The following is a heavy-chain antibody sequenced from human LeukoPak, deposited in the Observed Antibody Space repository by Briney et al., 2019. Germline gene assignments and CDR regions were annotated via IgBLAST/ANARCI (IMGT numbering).Heavy chain of an antibody. Sequence: GGSLRLSCAASGFTFTNAWMSWVRQAPGKGLEWVAVISYDGSNKYYADSVKGRFTISRDNSKNTLYLQMNSLRAEDTAVYYCARGFVRSGYYGEDYGGRGTRVTVSS. CDR2: ISYDGSNK. V-gene: IGHV3-30*03. CDR1: GFTFTNAW. D-gene: IGHD3-3*01. J-gene: IGHJ4*02. CDR3: ARGFVRSGYYGEDY.